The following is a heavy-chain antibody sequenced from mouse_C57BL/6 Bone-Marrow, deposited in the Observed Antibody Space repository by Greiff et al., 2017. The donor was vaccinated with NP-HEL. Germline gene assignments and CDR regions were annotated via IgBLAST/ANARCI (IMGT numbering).Heavy chain of an antibody. V-gene: IGHV1-50*01. CDR3: AREANWDRYYAMDD. CDR2: IDPSDSYT. Sequence: QVQLQQPGAELVKPGASVKLSCKASGYTFTSYWMQWVKQRPGQGLEWIGEIDPSDSYTNYNQKFKGKATLTVDTSSSTAYMQLSSLTSEDSAVYYCAREANWDRYYAMDDWGQGTSVTVSS. J-gene: IGHJ4*01. CDR1: GYTFTSYW. D-gene: IGHD4-1*01.